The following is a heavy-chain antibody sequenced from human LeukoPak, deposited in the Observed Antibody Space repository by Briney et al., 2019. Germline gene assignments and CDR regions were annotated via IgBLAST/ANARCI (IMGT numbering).Heavy chain of an antibody. V-gene: IGHV1-69*13. CDR2: IIPIFGTA. CDR3: ARVGVVPAARVTDWFDP. J-gene: IGHJ5*02. CDR1: GGTFSSYA. Sequence: ASVKVSCKASGGTFSSYAISWVRQAPGPGLEWMGGIIPIFGTANYAQKFQGRVTITADESTSTAYMELSSLRSEDTAVYYCARVGVVPAARVTDWFDPWGQGTLVTVSS. D-gene: IGHD2-2*01.